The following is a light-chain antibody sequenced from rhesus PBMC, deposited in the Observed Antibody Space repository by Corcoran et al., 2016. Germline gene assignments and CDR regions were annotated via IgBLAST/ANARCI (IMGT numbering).Light chain of an antibody. CDR2: GAS. CDR1: QSVGSS. V-gene: IGKV3-53*01. J-gene: IGKJ3*01. CDR3: QNYISSPFT. Sequence: QVILTQSPATLSLSPGERATLSCRASQSVGSSLAWYQQKPGQAPSLLIYGASSRATGIPDRVRGSGSGTEFTLTISSLEPEGFAVYYCQNYISSPFTFGPGTKLDIK.